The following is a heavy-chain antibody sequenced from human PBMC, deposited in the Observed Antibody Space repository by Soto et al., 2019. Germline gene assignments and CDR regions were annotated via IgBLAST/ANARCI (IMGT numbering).Heavy chain of an antibody. Sequence: ASVKVSCKTSGYTFSNYGITWVRQAPGQPLEWLGWISLYSDGTSYAQKFQGRVTMTRDTSTSTVYMELSSLRSEDTAVYYCARGFGEDIVVVPAAGDYGMDVWGQGTTVTVSS. D-gene: IGHD2-2*01. CDR3: ARGFGEDIVVVPAAGDYGMDV. V-gene: IGHV1-18*01. CDR2: ISLYSDGT. CDR1: GYTFSNYG. J-gene: IGHJ6*02.